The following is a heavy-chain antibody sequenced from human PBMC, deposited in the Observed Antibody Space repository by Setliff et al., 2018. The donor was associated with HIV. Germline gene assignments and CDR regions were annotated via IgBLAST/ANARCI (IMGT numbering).Heavy chain of an antibody. J-gene: IGHJ6*04. CDR1: GGSISSSSYY. V-gene: IGHV4-39*07. CDR2: IYYSGST. Sequence: PSETLSLTCTVSGGSISSSSYYWGWIRQPPGKGLEWIGSIYYSGSTYYNPSLKSRVTISVDTSKNQFSLKLSSVTAADTAVYYCARGGAFDWFFLDVWGKGTTVTVSS. D-gene: IGHD3-9*01. CDR3: ARGGAFDWFFLDV.